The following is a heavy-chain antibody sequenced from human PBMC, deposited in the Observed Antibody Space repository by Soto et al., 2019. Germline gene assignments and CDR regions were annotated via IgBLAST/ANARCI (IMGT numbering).Heavy chain of an antibody. CDR1: GFTFSDYY. CDR2: ISSSGSSI. CDR3: ARVRSYDSGSSINWFDP. J-gene: IGHJ5*02. D-gene: IGHD3-10*01. V-gene: IGHV3-11*01. Sequence: QVQLVESGGGLVKPGGSLRLSCAASGFTFSDYYMSWIRQAPGKGLEWVSYISSSGSSIYYAESVKGRFTISRDNAKNSLYLLMNSLRAEDTAVYYCARVRSYDSGSSINWFDPWGQGTLVTVSS.